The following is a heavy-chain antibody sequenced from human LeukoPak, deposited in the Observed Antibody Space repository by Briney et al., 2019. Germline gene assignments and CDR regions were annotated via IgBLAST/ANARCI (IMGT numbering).Heavy chain of an antibody. V-gene: IGHV4-38-2*02. CDR2: IYHSGST. D-gene: IGHD3-16*01. Sequence: SETLSLTCTVSGYSISSGFYWGWIRQPPGKGLEWIGNIYHSGSTYYNPSLKSRVTISVDTSKNQFSLKLISVTAADTAVYYCARMFGGVDYWGQGTLVTVSS. CDR3: ARMFGGVDY. CDR1: GYSISSGFY. J-gene: IGHJ4*02.